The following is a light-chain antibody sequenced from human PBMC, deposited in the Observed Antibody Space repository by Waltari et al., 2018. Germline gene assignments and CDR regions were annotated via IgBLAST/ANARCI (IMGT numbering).Light chain of an antibody. CDR2: KAS. Sequence: DIQMTQSPSTLSASVGDRVTITSRASQSLSSWLAWYQQKPGEAPKLLIYKASNLDSGVPSRFSGSGSGTEFTLTINSLQPDDFASYYCQQYERYPTFGEGTKVEIK. CDR1: QSLSSW. V-gene: IGKV1-5*03. J-gene: IGKJ1*01. CDR3: QQYERYPT.